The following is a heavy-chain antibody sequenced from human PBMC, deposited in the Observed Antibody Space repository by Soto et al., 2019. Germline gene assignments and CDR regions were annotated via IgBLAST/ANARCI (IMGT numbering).Heavy chain of an antibody. D-gene: IGHD2-2*01. CDR3: ARDSGRYCSSTSCYGDFDY. Sequence: SETLSLTCAVSGGSISSGGYYWSWIRQHPGKGLEWIGYIYYSGSTYYNPSLKSRVTISVDTSKNQFSLKLSSVTAADTAVYYCARDSGRYCSSTSCYGDFDYWGQGTLVTVSS. CDR2: IYYSGST. CDR1: GGSISSGGYY. V-gene: IGHV4-31*11. J-gene: IGHJ4*02.